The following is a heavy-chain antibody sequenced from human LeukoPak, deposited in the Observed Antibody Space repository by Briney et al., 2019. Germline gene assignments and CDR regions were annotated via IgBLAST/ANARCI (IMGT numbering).Heavy chain of an antibody. CDR3: ARDKIVGATFFDY. CDR1: GFTFSTYW. D-gene: IGHD1-26*01. Sequence: GGSLRLSCAASGFTFSTYWMSWVSQAPGKGLEWVANIKQDESEKYYVESVKGRFTISRDNAKNSLYLQMNSLRAEDTAVYYCARDKIVGATFFDYWGQGTLVTVSS. J-gene: IGHJ4*02. V-gene: IGHV3-7*01. CDR2: IKQDESEK.